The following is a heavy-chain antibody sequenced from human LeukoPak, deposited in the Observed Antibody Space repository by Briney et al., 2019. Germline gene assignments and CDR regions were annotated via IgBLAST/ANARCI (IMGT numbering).Heavy chain of an antibody. D-gene: IGHD3-3*01. Sequence: SQTLSLTCAISGDSVSSNSAAWNWIRQSPSRGLEWLGRTYYRSKWYNDYAVSVKSRITINPDTSKNQFSLQLNSVTPEDTAVYYCARDGLLEWLLYPTGFDYWGQGTLVTVSS. CDR1: GDSVSSNSAA. J-gene: IGHJ4*02. CDR3: ARDGLLEWLLYPTGFDY. CDR2: TYYRSKWYN. V-gene: IGHV6-1*01.